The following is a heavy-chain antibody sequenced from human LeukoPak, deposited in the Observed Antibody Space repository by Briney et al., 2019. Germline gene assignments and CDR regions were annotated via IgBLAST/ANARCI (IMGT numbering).Heavy chain of an antibody. V-gene: IGHV3-23*01. CDR2: ISGSGGST. D-gene: IGHD3-10*01. Sequence: PGGSLRPSCAASGFTFSNYAMSWVRQAPGKGLEWVSAISGSGGSTYYADSVKGHFTISRDNSKNTLYLQMDSLRAEDTAIYYCAKGSGSGSLDYWGQGTLVTVSS. J-gene: IGHJ4*02. CDR3: AKGSGSGSLDY. CDR1: GFTFSNYA.